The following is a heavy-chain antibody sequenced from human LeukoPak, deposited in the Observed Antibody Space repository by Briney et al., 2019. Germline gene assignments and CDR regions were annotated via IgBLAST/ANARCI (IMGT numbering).Heavy chain of an antibody. J-gene: IGHJ4*02. CDR1: GGSFSGYY. V-gene: IGHV4-34*01. CDR3: ARPQETNYDILTGYYHRYYFDY. CDR2: INHSGST. D-gene: IGHD3-9*01. Sequence: SETLSLTCAVYGGSFSGYYWSWIRQPPGKGLEWIGEINHSGSTNYNPSLKSRVTISVDTSKNQFSLKLSSVTAADTAVYYCARPQETNYDILTGYYHRYYFDYWGQGTLVAVSS.